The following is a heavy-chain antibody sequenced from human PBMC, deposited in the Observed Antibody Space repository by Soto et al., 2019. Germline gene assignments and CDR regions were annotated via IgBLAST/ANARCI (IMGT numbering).Heavy chain of an antibody. CDR3: PKDITMGRGVITETTEYFDY. Sequence: EVQLLESGGGMVQPGGSLRLSCAASGFTFSSYAMSWVRQAPGKGLEWVSASSGSGGSTYYADSVKGRFTISRDNSKNTLYLQMNSLRAEDTAVYYCPKDITMGRGVITETTEYFDYWGQGTLVTVSS. D-gene: IGHD3-10*01. J-gene: IGHJ4*02. CDR1: GFTFSSYA. CDR2: SSGSGGST. V-gene: IGHV3-23*01.